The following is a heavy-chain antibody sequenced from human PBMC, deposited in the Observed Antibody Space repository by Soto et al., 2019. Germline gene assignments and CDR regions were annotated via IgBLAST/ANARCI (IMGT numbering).Heavy chain of an antibody. D-gene: IGHD3-10*01. V-gene: IGHV1-69*06. Sequence: ASVKVSCKASGGTFSSYAITWVRQAPGQGLEWMGGIIPIFGTANYAQKFQGRVTITADKSTSTAYMELSSLRSEDTAVYYCARSHDQSSDGSRPYYFYGFDVWGQGTTVTVSS. CDR2: IIPIFGTA. J-gene: IGHJ6*02. CDR1: GGTFSSYA. CDR3: ARSHDQSSDGSRPYYFYGFDV.